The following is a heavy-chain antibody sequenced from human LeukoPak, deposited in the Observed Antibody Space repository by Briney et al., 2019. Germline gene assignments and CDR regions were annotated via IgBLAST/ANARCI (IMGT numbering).Heavy chain of an antibody. D-gene: IGHD3-22*01. V-gene: IGHV4-39*01. Sequence: SETLSLTCSVSGGSFSSTTYYWGWIRQPPGKGLEWIGSVYYSGSTYYNQSLKSRVTISVDTSKNQFSLKLTSVTAADTAVYYCARQYYDSSGYYPWYFDYWGQGTLVTVSS. J-gene: IGHJ4*02. CDR2: VYYSGST. CDR1: GGSFSSTTYY. CDR3: ARQYYDSSGYYPWYFDY.